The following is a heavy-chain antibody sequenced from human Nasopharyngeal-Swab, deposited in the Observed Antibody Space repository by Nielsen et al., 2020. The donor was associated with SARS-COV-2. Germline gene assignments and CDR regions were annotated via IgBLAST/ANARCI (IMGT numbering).Heavy chain of an antibody. D-gene: IGHD3-22*01. Sequence: GESLKISCTASGFTFGDYAMSWVRQAPGKGLEWVGFIRSKAYGGTTEYAASVKGRFTISRDDSKSIAYLQMNSLKTEDTAVYYCTRGYDTFGYWGQGTLVTVSS. CDR1: GFTFGDYA. V-gene: IGHV3-49*04. CDR3: TRGYDTFGY. J-gene: IGHJ4*02. CDR2: IRSKAYGGTT.